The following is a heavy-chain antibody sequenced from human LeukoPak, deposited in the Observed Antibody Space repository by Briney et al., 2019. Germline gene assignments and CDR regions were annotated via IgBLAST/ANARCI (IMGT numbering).Heavy chain of an antibody. J-gene: IGHJ4*02. D-gene: IGHD1-26*01. V-gene: IGHV4-30-2*01. CDR1: GGSISSGGYY. CDR3: ARDSPKRYSGSYFDY. Sequence: PSETLSLTCTDSGGSISSGGYYWSWIRQPPGKDLDWIGFIHYGGSTSYNSSLKSRVAISVDRSKNQFSLTLSSVTAADTAIYYCARDSPKRYSGSYFDYWGQGTLVTVSS. CDR2: IHYGGST.